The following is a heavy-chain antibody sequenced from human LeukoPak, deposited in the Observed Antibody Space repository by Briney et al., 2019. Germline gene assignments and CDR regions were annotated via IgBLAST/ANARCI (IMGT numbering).Heavy chain of an antibody. CDR3: ARVAAMMNWFDP. J-gene: IGHJ5*02. Sequence: ASVKVSCKASGYTFTGYYMHWVRQAPGQGLEWMGWINPNSGGTNYAQKFQGRVTMTRDTFISTAYMELSRLRSGDTAVYYCARVAAMMNWFDPWGQGTLVTVSS. D-gene: IGHD3-22*01. V-gene: IGHV1-2*02. CDR1: GYTFTGYY. CDR2: INPNSGGT.